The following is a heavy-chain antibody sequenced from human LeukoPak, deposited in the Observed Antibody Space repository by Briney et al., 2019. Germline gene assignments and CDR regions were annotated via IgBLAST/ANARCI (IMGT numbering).Heavy chain of an antibody. J-gene: IGHJ4*02. CDR3: ARDEDYVWGSYRYLDY. V-gene: IGHV3-11*04. CDR2: ISSSGSTI. CDR1: GFTFSDYY. Sequence: PGGSLRLSCAASGFTFSDYYMSWIRQAPGKGLEWVSYISSSGSTIYYADSVKGRFTISRDNAKNPLYLQMNSLRAEDTAVYYCARDEDYVWGSYRYLDYWGQGTLVTVSS. D-gene: IGHD3-16*02.